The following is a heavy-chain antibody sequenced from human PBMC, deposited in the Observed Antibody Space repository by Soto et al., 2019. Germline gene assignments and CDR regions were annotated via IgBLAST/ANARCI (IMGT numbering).Heavy chain of an antibody. D-gene: IGHD2-21*02. V-gene: IGHV3-64*01. CDR3: ARNYGGNSYAFDI. Sequence: EVQLVESGGGLVQPGGSLRLSCAASAFTFSSYAMHWVRQAPGKGLEYVSAISSNGGSTYYANSVKGRFTISRDNSKNSLYVQMGSLRAEDMAVYYWARNYGGNSYAFDIWAKGTMVTDSS. J-gene: IGHJ3*02. CDR2: ISSNGGST. CDR1: AFTFSSYA.